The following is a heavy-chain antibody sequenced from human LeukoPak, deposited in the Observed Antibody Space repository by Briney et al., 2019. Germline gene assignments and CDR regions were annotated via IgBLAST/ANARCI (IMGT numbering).Heavy chain of an antibody. CDR2: IYYSGST. CDR1: GGPISSYY. Sequence: SETLSLTSTASGGPISSYYWSWIRQPPGKGLEWIGYIYYSGSTNYNPSLKSRVTISVDTSKNQFSLKLSSVTAADTAVYYCARLIVDYYYYYMDVWGKGTTVTVSS. V-gene: IGHV4-59*01. J-gene: IGHJ6*03. D-gene: IGHD1-26*01. CDR3: ARLIVDYYYYYMDV.